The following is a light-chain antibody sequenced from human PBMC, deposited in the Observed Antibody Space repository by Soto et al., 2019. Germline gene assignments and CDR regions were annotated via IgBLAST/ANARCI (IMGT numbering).Light chain of an antibody. CDR3: QQRKTWPET. CDR1: QRVDSH. Sequence: EIVLTQSPATLSLSPGERATLSCRASQRVDSHLAWYQHKPGQAPRLLIYDKSNRATGVPVRFSGSGSGTDFTLTISSLEPEDFVVYFCQQRKTWPETFGQGTKLEIK. J-gene: IGKJ2*01. V-gene: IGKV3-11*01. CDR2: DKS.